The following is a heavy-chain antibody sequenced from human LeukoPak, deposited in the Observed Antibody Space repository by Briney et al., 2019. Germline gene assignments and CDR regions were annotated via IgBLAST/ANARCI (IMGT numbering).Heavy chain of an antibody. Sequence: PGRSLRLSCAASGFTFSSYGMHWVRQAPGKGLEWVAVIWYDGSNKYYADSVKGRFTISRDNSKNTLYLHMNSLRAEDTAVYYCAKDRETYYYDSSGLDYWGQGTLVTVSS. D-gene: IGHD3-22*01. V-gene: IGHV3-33*06. CDR3: AKDRETYYYDSSGLDY. CDR1: GFTFSSYG. CDR2: IWYDGSNK. J-gene: IGHJ4*02.